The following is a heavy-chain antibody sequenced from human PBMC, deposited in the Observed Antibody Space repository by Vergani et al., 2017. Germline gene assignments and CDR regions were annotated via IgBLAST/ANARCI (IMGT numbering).Heavy chain of an antibody. D-gene: IGHD1-26*01. CDR1: GFTFSSYG. CDR3: ARDINPGSYSXPDY. Sequence: QVQLVESGGGVVQPGRSLRLSCAASGFTFSSYGMHWVRQAPGKGLEWVAVIWYDGYNKYYADSVKGRFTISRDNSQNTLYLQMNSLRAEDTAVYYCARDINPGSYSXPDYWGQGTLVTVSS. J-gene: IGHJ4*02. V-gene: IGHV3-33*01. CDR2: IWYDGYNK.